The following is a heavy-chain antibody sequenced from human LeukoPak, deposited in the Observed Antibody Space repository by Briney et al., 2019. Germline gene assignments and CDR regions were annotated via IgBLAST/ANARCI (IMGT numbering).Heavy chain of an antibody. D-gene: IGHD5-18*01. CDR1: GGTFSSYA. J-gene: IGHJ4*02. CDR2: IIPIFGTA. Sequence: ASVKVSCKASGGTFSSYAISWVRQAPGQGLEWMGGIIPIFGTANYAQKFQGRVTITADKSTSTAYMELSSMRSEDTAVYCCATDDTGMVKSFDYWGQGTLVTVSS. CDR3: ATDDTGMVKSFDY. V-gene: IGHV1-69*06.